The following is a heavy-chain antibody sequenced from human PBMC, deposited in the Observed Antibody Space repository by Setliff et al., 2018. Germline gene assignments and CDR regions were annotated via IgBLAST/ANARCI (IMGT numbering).Heavy chain of an antibody. CDR1: GGAFSNYG. CDR2: IIPIFGTT. J-gene: IGHJ6*03. Sequence: SVKVSCKASGGAFSNYGITWVRQAPGQGLEWMGGIIPIFGTTTYAQKFQGRVTITTDESTSTGYMELSSLRSEDTAVYFCARESGVVVTTTNYYYYMDVWGEGTTVTVSS. CDR3: ARESGVVVTTTNYYYYMDV. V-gene: IGHV1-69*05. D-gene: IGHD2-21*02.